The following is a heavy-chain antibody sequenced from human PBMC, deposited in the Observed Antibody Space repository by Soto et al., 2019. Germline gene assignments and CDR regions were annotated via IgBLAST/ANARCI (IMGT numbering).Heavy chain of an antibody. Sequence: SETLSLTCAVYGGSFSGYYWSWIRQPPGKGLEWIGEINHSGSTNYNPSLKSRVTISVDTSKNQFSLKLSSVTAADTAVYYCASATAESDIAFDIWGQGTMVTVSS. V-gene: IGHV4-34*01. CDR3: ASATAESDIAFDI. CDR2: INHSGST. J-gene: IGHJ3*02. D-gene: IGHD4-17*01. CDR1: GGSFSGYY.